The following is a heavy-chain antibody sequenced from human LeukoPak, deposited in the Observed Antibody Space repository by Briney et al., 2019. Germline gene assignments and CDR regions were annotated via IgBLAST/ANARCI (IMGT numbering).Heavy chain of an antibody. CDR3: ARSSGSGSYYSAAIGY. D-gene: IGHD1-26*01. CDR2: INHSGST. Sequence: SEALSLTCAVYGGSFSGYYWSWIRQPPGKGLEWIGEINHSGSTNYNPSLKSRVTISVDTSKNQFSLKLSSVTAADTAVYYCARSSGSGSYYSAAIGYWGQGTLVTVSS. J-gene: IGHJ4*02. CDR1: GGSFSGYY. V-gene: IGHV4-34*01.